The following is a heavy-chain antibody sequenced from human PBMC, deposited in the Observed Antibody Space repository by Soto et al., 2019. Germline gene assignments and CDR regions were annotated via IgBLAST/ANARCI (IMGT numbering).Heavy chain of an antibody. CDR3: AISYGDYRKFDY. Sequence: PGGSLRLSCAASGFTFRSYAMSWVRQAPGRDLEWVSAISGSGGTTYYADSVKGRFTISRDNSKNTLYLQMGSLRAEDTAVYYCAISYGDYRKFDYWGQGTLVTVSS. CDR2: ISGSGGTT. CDR1: GFTFRSYA. J-gene: IGHJ4*02. V-gene: IGHV3-23*01. D-gene: IGHD4-17*01.